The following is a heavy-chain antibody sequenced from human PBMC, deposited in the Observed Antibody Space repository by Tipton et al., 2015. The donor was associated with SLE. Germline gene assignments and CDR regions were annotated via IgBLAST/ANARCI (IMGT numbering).Heavy chain of an antibody. CDR1: GGSISSRSYY. CDR2: IYYSGST. J-gene: IGHJ4*02. V-gene: IGHV4-39*07. D-gene: IGHD3-10*01. CDR3: ARAEYSFDY. Sequence: TLSLTCSVSGGSISSRSYYWGWNRQPPGMGLEWIGSIYYSGSTFHNPSLKSRLTISVDTSKNQFSLKLSSVTAADTAVYYCARAEYSFDYWGQGALVTVSS.